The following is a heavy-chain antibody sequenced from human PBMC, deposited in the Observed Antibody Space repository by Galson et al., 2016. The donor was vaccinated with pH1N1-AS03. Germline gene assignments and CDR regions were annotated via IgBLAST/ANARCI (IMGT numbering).Heavy chain of an antibody. Sequence: SLRLSCAASGFTFDDYAMHWVRLAPGKGLEWVSGITWNSDSIGYADSVKGRFTISRDNAQNSLYPQMTSLRSEDTALYYCTALDFWGQGTLVTVAS. CDR3: TALDF. CDR1: GFTFDDYA. V-gene: IGHV3-9*01. CDR2: ITWNSDSI. J-gene: IGHJ4*02.